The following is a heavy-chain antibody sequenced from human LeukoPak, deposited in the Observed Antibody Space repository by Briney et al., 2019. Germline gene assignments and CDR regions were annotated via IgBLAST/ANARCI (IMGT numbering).Heavy chain of an antibody. Sequence: PGGSLRLSCAASGFTFRDYSMHWARQAPGIGLEYVSAISHNGGTTYYADSVKGRFTVSRDNSENTLYLQMGSLMVEDMAVYYCARAPSMWLTDYFDSWGQGTLVTVSS. D-gene: IGHD6-19*01. CDR3: ARAPSMWLTDYFDS. CDR2: ISHNGGTT. J-gene: IGHJ4*02. CDR1: GFTFRDYS. V-gene: IGHV3-64*02.